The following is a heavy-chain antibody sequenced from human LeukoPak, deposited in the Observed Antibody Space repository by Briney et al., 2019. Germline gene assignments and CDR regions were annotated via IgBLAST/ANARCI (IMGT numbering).Heavy chain of an antibody. V-gene: IGHV4-59*01. Sequence: KPSETLSLTCTVSGDSISDYYWSWIRQPPGKGLEWIGEVYYSGSTHYNPSLKSRLTISVDTSKNQFSLRLRSVTAADTAMYYCARELDGDGGWFGPWGQGTLVTVSS. CDR2: VYYSGST. J-gene: IGHJ5*02. D-gene: IGHD5-24*01. CDR3: ARELDGDGGWFGP. CDR1: GDSISDYY.